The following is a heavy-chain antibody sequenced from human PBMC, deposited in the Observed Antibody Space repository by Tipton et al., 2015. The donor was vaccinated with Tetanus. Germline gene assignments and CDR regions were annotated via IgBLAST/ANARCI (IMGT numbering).Heavy chain of an antibody. Sequence: SLRLSCEASGFSFEDYGMSWVRQVPGKGLEWVSGIKWNGESTAYADSVKGRFTISRDNARNSVSLHMNHLRDDDTAMYFCARGAIQPLDYWGQGTLVTVSS. J-gene: IGHJ4*02. CDR2: IKWNGEST. CDR3: ARGAIQPLDY. D-gene: IGHD2-2*01. CDR1: GFSFEDYG. V-gene: IGHV3-20*04.